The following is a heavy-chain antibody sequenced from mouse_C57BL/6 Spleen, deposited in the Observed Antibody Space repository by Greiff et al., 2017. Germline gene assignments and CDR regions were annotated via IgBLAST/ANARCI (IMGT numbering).Heavy chain of an antibody. J-gene: IGHJ2*01. V-gene: IGHV1-81*01. CDR2: IYPRSGNT. CDR3: ARGDWDVDY. D-gene: IGHD4-1*01. Sequence: LVESGAELARPGASVKLSCKASGYTFTSYGISWVKQSPGQGLEWIGKIYPRSGNTYYNEKFKGKATLTADKSSSTAYMELRGLTSEDSAVYFCARGDWDVDYWGQGTTLTVSS. CDR1: GYTFTSYG.